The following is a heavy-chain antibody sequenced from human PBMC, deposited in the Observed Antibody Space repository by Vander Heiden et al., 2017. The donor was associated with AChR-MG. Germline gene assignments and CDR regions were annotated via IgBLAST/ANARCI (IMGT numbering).Heavy chain of an antibody. CDR1: GFTCSSYA. CDR2: ISYDGSNK. Sequence: QVQLVESGGGVVQPGRALRLSCAASGFTCSSYAMHWVRQAPGKGLEWVAVISYDGSNKYYADSVKGRFTISRDNSKNTLYLQMNSLRAEDTAVYYCARDFYSSSSFDYWGQGTLVTVSS. CDR3: ARDFYSSSSFDY. D-gene: IGHD6-6*01. J-gene: IGHJ4*02. V-gene: IGHV3-30-3*01.